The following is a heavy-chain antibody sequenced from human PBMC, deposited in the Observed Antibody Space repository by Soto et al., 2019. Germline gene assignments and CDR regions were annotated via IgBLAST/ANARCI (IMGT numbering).Heavy chain of an antibody. CDR1: GFTFSSYW. J-gene: IGHJ4*02. CDR3: VREVCSGGLCKVFDY. Sequence: EVHLVESGGDLVQPGGSLRLSCAASGFTFSSYWMHWARQAPGKELVWLSSIDGVGTVIPHADSVKGRFTVSRDNAKNTLYLQMNSLRAEDTAVYYCVREVCSGGLCKVFDYWGQGTPVTVSS. V-gene: IGHV3-74*01. CDR2: IDGVGTVI. D-gene: IGHD2-15*01.